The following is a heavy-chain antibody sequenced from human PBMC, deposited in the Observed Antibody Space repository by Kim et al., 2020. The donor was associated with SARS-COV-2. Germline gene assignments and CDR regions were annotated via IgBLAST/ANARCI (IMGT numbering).Heavy chain of an antibody. V-gene: IGHV4-34*01. J-gene: IGHJ6*03. CDR2: INHSGST. Sequence: SETLSLTCAVYGGSFSGYYWSWIRQPPGKGLEWIGEINHSGSTNYNPSLKSRVTISVDTSKNQFSLKLSSVTAADTAVYYCARVTRGVLRFLEWYYYYMDVWGKGTTVTVSS. CDR3: ARVTRGVLRFLEWYYYYMDV. D-gene: IGHD3-3*01. CDR1: GGSFSGYY.